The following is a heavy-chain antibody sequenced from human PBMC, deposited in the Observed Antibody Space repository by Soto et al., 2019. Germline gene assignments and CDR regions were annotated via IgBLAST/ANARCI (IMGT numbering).Heavy chain of an antibody. CDR1: GYTFTRYD. Sequence: GASVKVSCKASGYTFTRYDINWVRQATGQGLEWMGWMNPNSGNTGYAQKFQGRVTMTRNTSISTAYMELSSLRSEDTAVYYCARGYYSSGWYIEDNWFDPWGQGTLVTVSS. CDR2: MNPNSGNT. J-gene: IGHJ5*02. CDR3: ARGYYSSGWYIEDNWFDP. V-gene: IGHV1-8*01. D-gene: IGHD6-19*01.